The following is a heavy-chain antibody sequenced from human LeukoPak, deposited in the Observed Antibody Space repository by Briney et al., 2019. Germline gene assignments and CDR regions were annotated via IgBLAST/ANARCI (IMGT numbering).Heavy chain of an antibody. J-gene: IGHJ5*02. CDR1: GFTFSSYA. D-gene: IGHD2-8*01. CDR3: ARDTVNGPFVISLDL. V-gene: IGHV3-23*01. Sequence: GGSLRLSCAASGFTFSSYAMSWVRQAPGKGPEWVSSISGSGGSTYYADSVKGRFTISRDNAKNSLYLQMNSLRAEDTAVYYCARDTVNGPFVISLDLWGQGVLVTVSS. CDR2: ISGSGGST.